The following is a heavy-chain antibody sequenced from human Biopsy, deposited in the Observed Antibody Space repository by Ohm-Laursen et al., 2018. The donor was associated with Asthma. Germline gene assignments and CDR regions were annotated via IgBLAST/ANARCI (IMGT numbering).Heavy chain of an antibody. V-gene: IGHV1-18*01. Sequence: ASVKASCKTSCYTFNSAGITWVRQAPGQGLGWMGWISVYNGNTKVAQKLQDRVTMITDTSTSTAYMELRSLRSDDTTVYFCARAVDYSHYYGINVWDQGTTVTVS. CDR2: ISVYNGNT. CDR1: CYTFNSAG. D-gene: IGHD3-10*01. J-gene: IGHJ6*02. CDR3: ARAVDYSHYYGINV.